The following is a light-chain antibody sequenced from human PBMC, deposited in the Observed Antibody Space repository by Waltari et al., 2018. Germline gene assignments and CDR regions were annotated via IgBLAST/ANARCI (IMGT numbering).Light chain of an antibody. CDR3: AAWDDSLSGWV. CDR2: RND. Sequence: QSVLTQPPSAAGTPGQRVTISCSGSSSNIGRNYVYWYQQLPGTAPKRLIYRNDQRPSGAPDRFSGSKSGTSASLAISGLRSEDESDYYCAAWDDSLSGWVFGGGTKLTVL. V-gene: IGLV1-47*01. J-gene: IGLJ3*02. CDR1: SSNIGRNY.